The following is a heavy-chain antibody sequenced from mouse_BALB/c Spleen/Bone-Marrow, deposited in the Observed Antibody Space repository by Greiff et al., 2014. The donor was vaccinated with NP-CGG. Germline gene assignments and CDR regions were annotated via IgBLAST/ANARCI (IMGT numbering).Heavy chain of an antibody. CDR2: IDPANGNT. V-gene: IGHV14-3*02. Sequence: VHVKQSGAELVKPGASVKLSCTASGFNIKDTYMHWVKQRPEQGPEWIGRIDPANGNTKYDPKFQGKATITADTSSNTAYLQLSSLTSEDTAVYYCALYYDYDVGYWGQGTTLTVSS. J-gene: IGHJ2*01. D-gene: IGHD2-4*01. CDR1: GFNIKDTY. CDR3: ALYYDYDVGY.